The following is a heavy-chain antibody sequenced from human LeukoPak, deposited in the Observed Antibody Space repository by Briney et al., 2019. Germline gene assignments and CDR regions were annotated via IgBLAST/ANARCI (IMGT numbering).Heavy chain of an antibody. Sequence: GGSLRLSCAASGFTFSDYYMSWIRQAPGKGLEWVSYISSSSSTIYYADSVKGRFTISRDNAKNSLYLQMNSLRAEDTAVDYCVRERPIGLRHGYPLDYWGQGTLVTVSS. CDR1: GFTFSDYY. V-gene: IGHV3-11*04. CDR3: VRERPIGLRHGYPLDY. D-gene: IGHD5-18*01. J-gene: IGHJ4*02. CDR2: ISSSSSTI.